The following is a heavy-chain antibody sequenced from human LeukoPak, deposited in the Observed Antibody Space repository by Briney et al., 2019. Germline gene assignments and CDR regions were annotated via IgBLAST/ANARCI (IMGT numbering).Heavy chain of an antibody. Sequence: PSETLSLTCTVSGGSISSYYWSWIRQPPGKGLEWIGYIYYSGSTYYNPSLKSRVTISVDTSKNQFSLKLSSVTAADTAVYYCARVHYDSSGYYLYSIDYWGQGTLVTVSS. CDR3: ARVHYDSSGYYLYSIDY. V-gene: IGHV4-59*12. J-gene: IGHJ4*02. CDR2: IYYSGST. D-gene: IGHD3-22*01. CDR1: GGSISSYY.